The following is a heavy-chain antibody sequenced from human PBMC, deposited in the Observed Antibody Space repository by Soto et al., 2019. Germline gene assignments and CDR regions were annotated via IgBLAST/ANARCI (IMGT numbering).Heavy chain of an antibody. J-gene: IGHJ6*02. CDR1: GFILNNCV. V-gene: IGHV3-33*01. CDR2: MWSDGTNT. D-gene: IGHD2-2*01. Sequence: PGGSLRLSCAASGFILNNCVMNWVRQAPDKGLQWVGTMWSDGTNTNYAGSVKGRFTISRDDSKNTVYLQMNSLRAEDTALYYCARDMKYQGMDVWGQGTTVTVSS. CDR3: ARDMKYQGMDV.